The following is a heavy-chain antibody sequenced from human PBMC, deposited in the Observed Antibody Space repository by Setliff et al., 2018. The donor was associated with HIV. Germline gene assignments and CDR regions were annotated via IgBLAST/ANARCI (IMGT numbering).Heavy chain of an antibody. Sequence: GSLRLSCAASDFTVTNAWMNWVRQAPGKGLEWVGRIKSKTDGGTTDYAAPVKGRFSISRDRSRNMVSLQMNSLRVEDTAIYYCGNKGGQVWGPGTLVTV. D-gene: IGHD3-16*01. CDR3: GNKGGQV. J-gene: IGHJ1*01. CDR2: IKSKTDGGTT. CDR1: DFTVTNAW. V-gene: IGHV3-15*07.